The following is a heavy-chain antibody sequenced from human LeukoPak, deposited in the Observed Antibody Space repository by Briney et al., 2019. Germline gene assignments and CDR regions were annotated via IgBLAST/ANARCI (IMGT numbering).Heavy chain of an antibody. CDR3: AKVLKYCSSTSCYTPLDY. CDR2: IYSGGNT. Sequence: PGGSLRLSCAASGFTFSSYSMNWVRQAPGKGLEWVSVIYSGGNTYYVDSVKGRFTISRDNSKNTLYLQMNSLRAEDTAVYYCAKVLKYCSSTSCYTPLDYWGQGTLVTVSS. D-gene: IGHD2-2*02. V-gene: IGHV3-53*01. J-gene: IGHJ4*02. CDR1: GFTFSSYS.